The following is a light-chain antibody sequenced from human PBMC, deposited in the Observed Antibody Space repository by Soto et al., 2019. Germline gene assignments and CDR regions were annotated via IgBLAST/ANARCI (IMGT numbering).Light chain of an antibody. CDR3: QKYNSALS. CDR1: QGISNY. CDR2: AAS. J-gene: IGKJ3*01. V-gene: IGKV1-27*01. Sequence: DIQMTQSPSSLSASVGDRVTITCRASQGISNYLARYQQKPGKVPKLLIYAASTLQSGVPSRVSVSGSGTDFTLSISSVQPEDVATYYCQKYNSALSFGPGTKVDIK.